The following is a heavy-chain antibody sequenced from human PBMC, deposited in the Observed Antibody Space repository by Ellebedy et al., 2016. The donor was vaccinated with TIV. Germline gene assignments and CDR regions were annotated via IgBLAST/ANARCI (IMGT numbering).Heavy chain of an antibody. Sequence: PGGSLRLSCAASGFTFSTYSLNWVCQAPGRGLEWLAVLSHDGRKESYGDSVKGRFTISRDYSKKTVYLQMNSLRGEDTAVYYCAKGHSGGYSVWFGEELSAHGMDVWGQGTTVTVSS. J-gene: IGHJ6*02. CDR1: GFTFSTYS. D-gene: IGHD5/OR15-5a*01. V-gene: IGHV3-30*04. CDR3: AKGHSGGYSVWFGEELSAHGMDV. CDR2: LSHDGRKE.